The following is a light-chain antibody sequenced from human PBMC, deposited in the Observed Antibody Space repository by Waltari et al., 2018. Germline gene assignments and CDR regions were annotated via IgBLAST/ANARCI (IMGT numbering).Light chain of an antibody. CDR2: DDS. CDR3: QVWDRNSAVV. CDR1: DMLSKS. Sequence: SYVLTQPPSVSVAPGRTASITCGGTDMLSKSVQWYQQRPGQAPGLVVYDDSGRPSGIPERFSGSNSANTATLTIRRVEAGDETDYYCQVWDRNSAVVFGGGTKLTVL. V-gene: IGLV3-21*03. J-gene: IGLJ2*01.